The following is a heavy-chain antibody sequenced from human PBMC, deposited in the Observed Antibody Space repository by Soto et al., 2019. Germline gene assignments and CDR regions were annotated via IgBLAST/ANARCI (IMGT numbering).Heavy chain of an antibody. J-gene: IGHJ4*02. V-gene: IGHV1-18*01. CDR3: ARGRYGDY. CDR2: ISAHNGNT. Sequence: QVHLVQSGAEVKKPGASVKVSCQGSGYAFTTYGITWVRQAPGQGLEWMGWISAHNGNTNYAQKLQGRVTVTRDTSTSPAYMELRSLRYDDTAVYCCARGRYGDYWGQGALVTVSS. CDR1: GYAFTTYG. D-gene: IGHD1-1*01.